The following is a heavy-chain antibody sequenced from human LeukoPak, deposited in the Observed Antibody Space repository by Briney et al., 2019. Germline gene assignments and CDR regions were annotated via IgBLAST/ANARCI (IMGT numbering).Heavy chain of an antibody. CDR3: AKDRSGYSGYGFDY. CDR2: IDGSAGST. CDR1: GFTFSSYA. J-gene: IGHJ4*02. Sequence: GGSLRLSCAASGFTFSSYAMSWVRQAPGKGLEWVSGIDGSAGSTYYADSVKGRFTISRDNSKNTLYLQMNCLRAEDTAVYYCAKDRSGYSGYGFDYWGQGSLVTVSS. V-gene: IGHV3-23*01. D-gene: IGHD5-12*01.